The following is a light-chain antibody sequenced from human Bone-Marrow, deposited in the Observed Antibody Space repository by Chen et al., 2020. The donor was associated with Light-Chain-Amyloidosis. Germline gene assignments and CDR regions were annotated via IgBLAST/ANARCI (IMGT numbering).Light chain of an antibody. V-gene: IGLV2-14*01. J-gene: IGLJ1*01. Sequence: QSALTHPASVSGAPGQSIPISCTGTSSDVGGDNHVSWYQPHPDKAPKLMIYEVTNRPSWVPDRCSSSRSANTSSLTISELQPEDEDDYFCSSYTITNTLVFGSGTRVTVL. CDR2: EVT. CDR1: SSDVGGDNH. CDR3: SSYTITNTLV.